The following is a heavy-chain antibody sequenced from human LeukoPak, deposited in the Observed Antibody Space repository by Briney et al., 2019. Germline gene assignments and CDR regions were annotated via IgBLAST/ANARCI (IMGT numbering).Heavy chain of an antibody. CDR1: GGSISNNY. V-gene: IGHV4-4*07. J-gene: IGHJ3*02. D-gene: IGHD3-3*01. CDR3: ARGYYNAFDI. Sequence: PSETLSLTCTVSGGSISNNYWSWIRQPAGKGLECIGLIYSSGSTNYNPSLKSRVTMSVDTSKNQFSLNLNSMTAADTAVYYCARGYYNAFDIWGQGTMVTVSS. CDR2: IYSSGST.